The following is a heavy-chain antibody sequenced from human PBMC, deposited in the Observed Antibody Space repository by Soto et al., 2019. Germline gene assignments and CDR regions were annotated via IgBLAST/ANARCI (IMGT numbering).Heavy chain of an antibody. D-gene: IGHD4-17*01. CDR2: IYYSGST. Sequence: SETLSLTCTVSGGSISSGGYYWSWIRQHPGKGLEWIGYIYYSGSTYYNPSLKSRVTISVDTSKNQFSLKLSSVTAADTAVYYCAADLTYGGPRNHAFDIWGQGTMVTVSS. CDR3: AADLTYGGPRNHAFDI. V-gene: IGHV4-31*03. CDR1: GGSISSGGYY. J-gene: IGHJ3*02.